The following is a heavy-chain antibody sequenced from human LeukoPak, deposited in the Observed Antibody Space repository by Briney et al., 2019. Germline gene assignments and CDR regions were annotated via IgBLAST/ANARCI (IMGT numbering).Heavy chain of an antibody. Sequence: GGSLRLSCAASGFTFSSYAMSWVRQAPGKGLEWVSAISGSGGSIYYADSVKGRFTISRDNSKNTLYLQMNSLRAEDTAVYYCAKIVRYYYDSSGYRGYFDYWGQGTLVTVSS. CDR2: ISGSGGSI. CDR1: GFTFSSYA. CDR3: AKIVRYYYDSSGYRGYFDY. D-gene: IGHD3-22*01. V-gene: IGHV3-23*01. J-gene: IGHJ4*02.